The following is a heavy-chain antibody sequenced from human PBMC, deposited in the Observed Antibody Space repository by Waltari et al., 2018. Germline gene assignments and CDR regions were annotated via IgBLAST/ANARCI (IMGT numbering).Heavy chain of an antibody. D-gene: IGHD4-17*01. V-gene: IGHV4-39*07. CDR1: GGSITTRSYH. CDR2: IPISCST. Sequence: QPQLQESGPGLEKPSETLSLTCTVSGGSITTRSYHWAWIRQTPGKGLEWIGGIPISCSTYYNPSLMSRVTMSVDTSNTQFSLKLTSVTAADTAVYYCARQPPTTVPTPRSPLDTWGQGTMVSVSS. CDR3: ARQPPTTVPTPRSPLDT. J-gene: IGHJ3*02.